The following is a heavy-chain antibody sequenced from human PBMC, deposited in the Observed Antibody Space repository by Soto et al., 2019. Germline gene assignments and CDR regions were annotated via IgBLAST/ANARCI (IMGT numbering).Heavy chain of an antibody. V-gene: IGHV3-23*01. Sequence: EVQLLESGGGLLQPGGSLRLSCAASGFTFHTYAMTWVRQAPGRGLEWVSVISDSATRTDYADSVKGRFTISRDNSKNPLYLQMSSLRADDTAIYYCAKAISSGWYPPNAFDLWGQGTMVTVSS. CDR3: AKAISSGWYPPNAFDL. CDR2: ISDSATRT. D-gene: IGHD6-19*01. J-gene: IGHJ3*01. CDR1: GFTFHTYA.